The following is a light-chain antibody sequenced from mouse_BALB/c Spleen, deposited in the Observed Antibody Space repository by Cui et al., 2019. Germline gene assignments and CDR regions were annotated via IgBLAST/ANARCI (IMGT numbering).Light chain of an antibody. CDR1: SSVSY. V-gene: IGKV4-55*01. CDR3: QQWSSYRT. Sequence: QIVLTQSPAIMSASPGEKVTMTCSASSSVSYMYWYQQKPGSSPRLLIYDTSNLASGVPVRFSGSGSGTSYSTTISRMEAEDAATYYCQQWSSYRTFGGGTKLEIK. J-gene: IGKJ1*01. CDR2: DTS.